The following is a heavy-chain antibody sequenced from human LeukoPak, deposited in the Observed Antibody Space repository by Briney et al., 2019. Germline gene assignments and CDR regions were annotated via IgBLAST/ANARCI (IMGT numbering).Heavy chain of an antibody. CDR3: VREYYGQLY. J-gene: IGHJ4*02. Sequence: PGGSLRLSCAASGFTGNWMQWVRQAPGKGLVWVSHINDGGSDTKYAGSVKGRFTISRDNAKNTLYLQMNSLRAEDTAMYYCVREYYGQLYWGQGTRVTVSS. CDR2: INDGGSDT. CDR1: GFTGNW. D-gene: IGHD4-17*01. V-gene: IGHV3-74*01.